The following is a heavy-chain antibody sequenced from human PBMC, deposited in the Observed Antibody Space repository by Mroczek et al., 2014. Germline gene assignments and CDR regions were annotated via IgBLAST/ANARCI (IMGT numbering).Heavy chain of an antibody. Sequence: QVQLQQSGPGLVKPSQTLSLTCTVSGGSISSGGYYWSWIRQHPGKGLEWIGYIYYSGSTYYNPSLKSRVTISVDTSKNQFSLKLSSVTAADTAVYYCASWGYYDFWSGPPALSYWGQGTLVTVSS. CDR2: IYYSGST. V-gene: IGHV4-31*03. D-gene: IGHD3-3*01. CDR3: ASWGYYDFWSGPPALSY. CDR1: GGSISSGGYY. J-gene: IGHJ4*02.